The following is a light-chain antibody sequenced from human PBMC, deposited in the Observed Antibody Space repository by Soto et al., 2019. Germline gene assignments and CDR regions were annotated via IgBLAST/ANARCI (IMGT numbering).Light chain of an antibody. CDR1: QSVYSN. CDR2: GAS. Sequence: EIVMTQSPATLSVSPGEWATLSCRASQSVYSNLAWYQQKPGQAPRLLIYGASTRATGIPARFSGSGSGTEFTLTISSLQSEDFAAYYCHQYDSWPLTFGGGTKVQIK. V-gene: IGKV3-15*01. CDR3: HQYDSWPLT. J-gene: IGKJ4*01.